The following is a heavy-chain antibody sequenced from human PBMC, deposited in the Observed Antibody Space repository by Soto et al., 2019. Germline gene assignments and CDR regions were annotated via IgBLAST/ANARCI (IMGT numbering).Heavy chain of an antibody. D-gene: IGHD1-26*01. J-gene: IGHJ4*02. V-gene: IGHV1-18*04. CDR1: GYTFTTYG. CDR2: ISPYNSNT. Sequence: ASVKVSCKASGYTFTTYGLSWVRQAPGQGLEWMGWISPYNSNTNYAQKLQGRVTLTTDTSTRTAYMELRSLRSDDTAVYYCARLDNTGSYSPPSAGYWGQGTLVTVSS. CDR3: ARLDNTGSYSPPSAGY.